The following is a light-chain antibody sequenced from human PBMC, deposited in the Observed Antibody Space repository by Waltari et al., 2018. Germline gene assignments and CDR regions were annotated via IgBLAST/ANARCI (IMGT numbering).Light chain of an antibody. V-gene: IGLV1-44*01. Sequence: QSVLTQPPSASGTPGQKVTISCSGSTSNIGSHTVNWYQQLPGAAPKLLIFSNDHRPSGVPDRFSVSKSGTSASLAISGLQSEDEADYYCETWDDSLDGHVFGGGTKV. CDR3: ETWDDSLDGHV. J-gene: IGLJ2*01. CDR2: SND. CDR1: TSNIGSHT.